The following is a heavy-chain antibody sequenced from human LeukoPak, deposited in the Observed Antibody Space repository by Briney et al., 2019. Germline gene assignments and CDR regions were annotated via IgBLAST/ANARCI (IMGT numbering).Heavy chain of an antibody. Sequence: ESLKISCKGSGYSSTSYLIGWVRQMPGKGLEWMWIIYPGDSHTRYSPPFQGQVTISPDKSISTAYPQWSSLKASDTAMYYCARHGGYSGYDYFAYWGQGTLVTVSS. J-gene: IGHJ4*02. D-gene: IGHD5-12*01. CDR3: ARHGGYSGYDYFAY. V-gene: IGHV5-51*01. CDR2: IYPGDSHT. CDR1: GYSSTSYL.